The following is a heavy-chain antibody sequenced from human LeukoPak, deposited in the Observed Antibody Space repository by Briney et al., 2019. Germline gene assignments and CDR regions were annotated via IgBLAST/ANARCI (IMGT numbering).Heavy chain of an antibody. Sequence: GASVKVSCKASGGTFSSYAISWMRQAPGRGPEWMGWISGHNGNTNYAQKYQGRVTMTTDTSTNTASMELRSLRSDDTAVYYCARDTIPAANDAFDFWGQGTVVIVSS. CDR1: GGTFSSYA. V-gene: IGHV1-18*01. CDR2: ISGHNGNT. J-gene: IGHJ3*01. CDR3: ARDTIPAANDAFDF. D-gene: IGHD2-2*01.